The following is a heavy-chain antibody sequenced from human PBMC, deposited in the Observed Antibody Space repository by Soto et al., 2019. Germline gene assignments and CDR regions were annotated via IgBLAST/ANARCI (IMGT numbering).Heavy chain of an antibody. Sequence: ASVKVSCKASGYTFTSYDINWVRQATGQGLEWMGWMNPNSGNTGYAQKFQGRVTMTRNTSISTAYMELSSLRSEDTAVYYCERGPSRYDSSGYFRDDAFAIWGQGTIVTVSS. CDR3: ERGPSRYDSSGYFRDDAFAI. D-gene: IGHD3-22*01. J-gene: IGHJ3*02. CDR1: GYTFTSYD. V-gene: IGHV1-8*01. CDR2: MNPNSGNT.